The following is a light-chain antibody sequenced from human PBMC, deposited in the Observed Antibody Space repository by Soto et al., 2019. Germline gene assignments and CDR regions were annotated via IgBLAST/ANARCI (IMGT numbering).Light chain of an antibody. CDR2: EVS. CDR3: ASSPSNTPLWV. Sequence: QSVLTQPASVSGSPGQSITISCTGTSSDVGSYNYVSWNQHHPGKAPKPLIFEVSNRPSGVSDRFSGSKSGNTASLTISGLQVEDEADYYCASSPSNTPLWVLGGGTKVTVL. CDR1: SSDVGSYNY. J-gene: IGLJ3*02. V-gene: IGLV2-14*01.